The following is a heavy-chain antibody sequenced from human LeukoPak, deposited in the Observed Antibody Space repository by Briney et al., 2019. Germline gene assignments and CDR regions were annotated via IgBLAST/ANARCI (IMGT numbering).Heavy chain of an antibody. CDR1: GFTFSSYW. J-gene: IGHJ4*02. V-gene: IGHV3-7*01. D-gene: IGHD3-22*01. CDR2: IKQDGSEK. CDR3: ARKGVIYYDSSGYPYYFDY. Sequence: GGSLRLSCAASGFTFSSYWMSWVRQAPGKGLEWVANIKQDGSEKYYVDSVKGRFTISRDNAKNSLYLQMNSLRAEDTAVYYCARKGVIYYDSSGYPYYFDYWGQGTLVTVSS.